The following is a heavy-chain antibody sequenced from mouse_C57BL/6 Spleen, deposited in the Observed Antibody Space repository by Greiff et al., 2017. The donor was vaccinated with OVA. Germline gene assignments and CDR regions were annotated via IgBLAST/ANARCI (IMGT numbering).Heavy chain of an antibody. V-gene: IGHV1-82*01. CDR1: GYAFSSSW. J-gene: IGHJ1*03. Sequence: QVQLQQSGPELVKPGASVKISCKASGYAFSSSWMNWVKQRPGKGLEWIGRIYPGDGDTNYNGKFKGKATLTADKSSSTAYMQLSSLTSEDSAVYFCARKGSGDGYYDLFDVWGTGTTVTVSS. CDR2: IYPGDGDT. D-gene: IGHD2-3*01. CDR3: ARKGSGDGYYDLFDV.